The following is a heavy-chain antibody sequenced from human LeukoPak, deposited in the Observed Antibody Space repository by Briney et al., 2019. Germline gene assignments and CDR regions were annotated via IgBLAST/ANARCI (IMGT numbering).Heavy chain of an antibody. D-gene: IGHD3-3*01. V-gene: IGHV5-51*01. CDR2: IYPGDSDT. CDR1: GYSFTSYW. Sequence: GESLKISCKGSGYSFTSYWIGWVRQMPGKGLEWMGIIYPGDSDTRCSPSFQGQVTISADKSISTAYLQWSSLKASDTAMYYCARHPVAGITIFGTRDSVWFDPWGQGTLVTVSS. CDR3: ARHPVAGITIFGTRDSVWFDP. J-gene: IGHJ5*02.